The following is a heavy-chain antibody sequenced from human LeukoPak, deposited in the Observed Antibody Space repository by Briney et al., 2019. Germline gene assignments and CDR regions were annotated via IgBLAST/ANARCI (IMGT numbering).Heavy chain of an antibody. CDR3: ARDLRGSYSFDY. D-gene: IGHD1-26*01. Sequence: GGSLRLSCSASGFIFSTYSMTWVRQAPGRGLEWVAYIISGSNTIYYADSVKGRFTVSRDNAKNLLYLQMNSLRAEDTAVYYCARDLRGSYSFDYWGQGTLVTVSS. CDR2: IISGSNTI. J-gene: IGHJ4*02. V-gene: IGHV3-48*01. CDR1: GFIFSTYS.